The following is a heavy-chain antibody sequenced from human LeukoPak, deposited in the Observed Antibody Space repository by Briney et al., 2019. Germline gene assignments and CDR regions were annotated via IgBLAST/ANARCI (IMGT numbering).Heavy chain of an antibody. Sequence: ASVKVSCKASGGTFSSYAISWVRQAPGQGLEWMGGIIPIFGTANYAQKFQGRVTITADESTSTAYMELSSLRSEDTAVYYCASGVGDGYNYGTLTYYFDYWGQGTLVTVSS. J-gene: IGHJ4*02. CDR2: IIPIFGTA. V-gene: IGHV1-69*13. CDR1: GGTFSSYA. D-gene: IGHD5-24*01. CDR3: ASGVGDGYNYGTLTYYFDY.